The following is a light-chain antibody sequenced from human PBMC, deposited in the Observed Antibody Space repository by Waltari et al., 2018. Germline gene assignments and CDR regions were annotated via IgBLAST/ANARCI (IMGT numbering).Light chain of an antibody. CDR2: GAS. J-gene: IGKJ4*01. Sequence: DIVMTQSPATLSLSPGERGTLSCRASQRFSSDLAWYQQKPGQAPRLLMYGASSRANGIPDRFSGSGSGTDFTLTISSLEPEDVGVYYCLQRSNWPLTFGGGTKVEIK. V-gene: IGKV3D-15*01. CDR1: QRFSSD. CDR3: LQRSNWPLT.